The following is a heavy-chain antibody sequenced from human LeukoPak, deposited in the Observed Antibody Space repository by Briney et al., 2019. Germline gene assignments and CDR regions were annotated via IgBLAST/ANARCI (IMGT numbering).Heavy chain of an antibody. Sequence: PGGSLRLSCAASGFTFSSYAMHWVRQAPGKGLEWVAVISYDGSNKYYADSVKGRFTISRDNSKNTLYLQMNSLRAEDTAVYYCARDRRGGVGYYDGSARDYWGQGTLVTVSS. J-gene: IGHJ4*02. D-gene: IGHD3-22*01. CDR1: GFTFSSYA. CDR3: ARDRRGGVGYYDGSARDY. CDR2: ISYDGSNK. V-gene: IGHV3-30*04.